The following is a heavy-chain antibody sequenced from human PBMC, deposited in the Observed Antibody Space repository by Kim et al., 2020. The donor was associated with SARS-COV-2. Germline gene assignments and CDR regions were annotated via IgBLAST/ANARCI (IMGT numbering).Heavy chain of an antibody. CDR3: ARGRSSSYIRGPFDY. D-gene: IGHD6-13*01. J-gene: IGHJ4*02. Sequence: SPTLSLTCAISGDRVSSTSAAWNWIRQSPSRGLEWLGRTYYRSKWYNDYAVSVKSRITINPDTSKNQFSLQLNSVTPEDTAVYYCARGRSSSYIRGPFDYWGQGTLVTVSS. CDR1: GDRVSSTSAA. V-gene: IGHV6-1*01. CDR2: TYYRSKWYN.